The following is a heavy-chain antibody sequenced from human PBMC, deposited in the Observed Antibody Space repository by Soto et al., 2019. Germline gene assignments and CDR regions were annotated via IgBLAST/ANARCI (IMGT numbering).Heavy chain of an antibody. CDR1: GFTFSTSW. Sequence: GGSLRLSCAASGFTFSTSWMSWVRQAPGKGLEWVANIKEDGSEKYYVDSVKGRFTISRDHAKNSLYLQMNSLGADDTAVYYCARADYYGDPGSYRSQGTLVTVSS. CDR3: ARADYYGDPGSY. CDR2: IKEDGSEK. V-gene: IGHV3-7*01. J-gene: IGHJ4*02. D-gene: IGHD3-10*01.